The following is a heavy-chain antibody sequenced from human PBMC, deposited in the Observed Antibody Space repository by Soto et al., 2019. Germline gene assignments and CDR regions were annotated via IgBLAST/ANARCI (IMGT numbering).Heavy chain of an antibody. CDR1: GGSFSGYY. D-gene: IGHD3-16*02. CDR2: INHSGST. Sequence: SETLSLTCAVYGGSFSGYYWSWIRQPPGKGLEWIGEINHSGSTNYNPSLKSRVTISVDTSKNQFSLKLSSVTAADTAVYYCARLSSRIMITFGGVIEDYWGQGTLVTVSS. V-gene: IGHV4-34*01. J-gene: IGHJ4*02. CDR3: ARLSSRIMITFGGVIEDY.